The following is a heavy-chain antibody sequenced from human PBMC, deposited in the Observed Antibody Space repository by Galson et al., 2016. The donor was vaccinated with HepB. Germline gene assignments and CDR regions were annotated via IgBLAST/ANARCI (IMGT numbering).Heavy chain of an antibody. D-gene: IGHD4-11*01. CDR3: ARDVQFRFDY. J-gene: IGHJ4*02. V-gene: IGHV1-18*01. Sequence: SVKVSCKASGYTFTRYGISWVRQAPGQGLEWMGWISAYKGDTNYAQSLQGRVTVTTDTSTSTAYMELRNLRSDDTAVYYCARDVQFRFDYWGQGTLVTVSS. CDR1: GYTFTRYG. CDR2: ISAYKGDT.